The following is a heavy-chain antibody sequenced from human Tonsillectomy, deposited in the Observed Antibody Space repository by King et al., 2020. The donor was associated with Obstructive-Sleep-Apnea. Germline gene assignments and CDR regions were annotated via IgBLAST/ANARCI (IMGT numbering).Heavy chain of an antibody. CDR3: AGGSDSSGWYRDYGMDV. Sequence: VQLVESGGGVVQPGRALRLSCAASGFNFSNYVLHWVRQAPGKGLEWVAVIWYDGSNKYYIDSVKGRFTISRDNSKNTLFLQMNSLRAEDTAVYYCAGGSDSSGWYRDYGMDVWGQGTTVIVSS. V-gene: IGHV3-33*01. CDR1: GFNFSNYV. J-gene: IGHJ6*02. CDR2: IWYDGSNK. D-gene: IGHD6-19*01.